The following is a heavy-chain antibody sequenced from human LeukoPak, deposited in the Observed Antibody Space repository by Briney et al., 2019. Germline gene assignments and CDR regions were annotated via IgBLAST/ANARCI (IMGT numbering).Heavy chain of an antibody. V-gene: IGHV1-8*01. CDR1: GYTFTSYD. D-gene: IGHD4-17*01. CDR3: ARGQFYGDYVNY. CDR2: MNPNSGNT. Sequence: ASVKVSCKASGYTFTSYDINWVRQAPGQGLEWMGWMNPNSGNTGYAQKFQGRVTMTRNTSISTAYMELSSLRSEDTAVYYCARGQFYGDYVNYWGQGTLVTVSS. J-gene: IGHJ4*02.